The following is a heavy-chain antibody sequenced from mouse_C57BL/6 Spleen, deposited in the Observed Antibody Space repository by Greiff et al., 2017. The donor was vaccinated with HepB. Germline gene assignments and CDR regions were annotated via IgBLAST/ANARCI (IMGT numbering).Heavy chain of an antibody. CDR1: GYAFSSSW. J-gene: IGHJ2*01. V-gene: IGHV1-82*01. D-gene: IGHD1-1*02. Sequence: QVQLQQSGPELVKPGASVKISCKASGYAFSSSWMNWVKQRPGKGLEWIGRIYPGDGDTNYNGKFKGKATLTADKSSSTAYMQLSSLTSEDSAVYFCASGVLYSFDYWGQGTTLTVSS. CDR3: ASGVLYSFDY. CDR2: IYPGDGDT.